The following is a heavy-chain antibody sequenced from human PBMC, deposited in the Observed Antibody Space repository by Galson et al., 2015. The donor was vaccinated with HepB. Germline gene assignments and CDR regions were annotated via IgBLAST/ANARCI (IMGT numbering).Heavy chain of an antibody. CDR2: IYWNDDK. J-gene: IGHJ4*02. CDR3: AHRLQEVAGTFFDY. Sequence: PALVKPTQTLTLTCTFSGFSLSTSGVGVGWIRQPPGKALEWLALIYWNDDKRYSPSLKSRLTITKDTSKNQVVLTMTNMDPVDTATYYCAHRLQEVAGTFFDYWVQGTLDTVSS. CDR1: GFSLSTSGVG. V-gene: IGHV2-5*01. D-gene: IGHD6-19*01.